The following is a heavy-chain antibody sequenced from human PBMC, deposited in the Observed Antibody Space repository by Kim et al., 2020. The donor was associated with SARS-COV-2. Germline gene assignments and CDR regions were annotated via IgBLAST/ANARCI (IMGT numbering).Heavy chain of an antibody. V-gene: IGHV3-15*01. D-gene: IGHD3-22*01. CDR2: IKSKTDGGTT. CDR1: GFTFSNAW. CDR3: TTDRARSVILYYYYGMDV. J-gene: IGHJ6*02. Sequence: GGSLRLSCAASGFTFSNAWMSWVRQAPGKGLEWVGRIKSKTDGGTTDYAAPVKGRFTISRDDSKNTLYLQMNSLKTEDTAVYYCTTDRARSVILYYYYGMDVWGQGTTVTVSS.